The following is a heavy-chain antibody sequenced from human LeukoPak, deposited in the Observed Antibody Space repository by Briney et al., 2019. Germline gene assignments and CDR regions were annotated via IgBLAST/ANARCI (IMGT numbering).Heavy chain of an antibody. CDR1: GVSISSYY. J-gene: IGHJ5*02. V-gene: IGHV4-59*01. D-gene: IGHD6-13*01. CDR2: IYYSGST. Sequence: PSETLSLTCTVSGVSISSYYWSWIRQPPGKGLEWIGYIYYSGSTNYNPSLKSRVTISVDTSKNQFSLKLSSVTAADTAVYYCARGGPVLAAAGTHWFDPWGQGTLVTVSS. CDR3: ARGGPVLAAAGTHWFDP.